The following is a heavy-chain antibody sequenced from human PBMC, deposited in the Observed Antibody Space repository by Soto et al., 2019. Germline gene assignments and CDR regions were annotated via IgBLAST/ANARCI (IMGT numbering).Heavy chain of an antibody. Sequence: SETLSVTCTVSGGSISSSSYYWGWIRQPPGKGLEWIGSIYYSGSTYYNPSLKSRVTISVDTSKNQFSLKLSSVTAADTAVYYCARQRVIAVAGDDYYYYGMDVWGQGTTVTVSS. CDR3: ARQRVIAVAGDDYYYYGMDV. CDR1: GGSISSSSYY. CDR2: IYYSGST. D-gene: IGHD6-19*01. J-gene: IGHJ6*02. V-gene: IGHV4-39*01.